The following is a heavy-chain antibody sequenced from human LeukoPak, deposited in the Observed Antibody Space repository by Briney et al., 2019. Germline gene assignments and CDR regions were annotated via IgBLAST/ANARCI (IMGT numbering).Heavy chain of an antibody. D-gene: IGHD3-9*01. Sequence: GGSLRLSCAASGFTFDDYAMHWVRQAPGKGLEWVSGISWNSGSIGYADSVKGRFTISRDNAKNSLYLQMNSLRAEDTALYYCAKDISLYLDAFDIWGQGTMVTVSS. CDR3: AKDISLYLDAFDI. CDR2: ISWNSGSI. V-gene: IGHV3-9*01. J-gene: IGHJ3*02. CDR1: GFTFDDYA.